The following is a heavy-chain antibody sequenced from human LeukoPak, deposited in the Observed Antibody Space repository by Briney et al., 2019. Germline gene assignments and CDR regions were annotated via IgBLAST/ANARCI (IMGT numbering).Heavy chain of an antibody. CDR1: GYTFTGYY. CDR2: IIPIFGTA. CDR3: ARGMVGGAAAGPPSLGD. D-gene: IGHD6-13*01. J-gene: IGHJ4*02. V-gene: IGHV1-69*13. Sequence: SVKVSCKASGYTFTGYYMHWVRQAPGQGLEWMGGIIPIFGTANYAQKFQGRVTITADESTSTAYMELSSLRSEDTAVYYCARGMVGGAAAGPPSLGDWGQGTLVTVSS.